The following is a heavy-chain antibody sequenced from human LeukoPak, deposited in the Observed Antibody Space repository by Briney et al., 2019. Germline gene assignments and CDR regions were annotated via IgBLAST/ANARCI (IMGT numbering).Heavy chain of an antibody. CDR3: ARDSLDYYGSGSLRAFDI. CDR2: ISSSSSTI. D-gene: IGHD3-10*01. J-gene: IGHJ3*02. Sequence: GGSLRLSRAASGFTFSSYSMNWVRQAPGKGLEWVSYISSSSSTIYYADSVKGRFTISRDNAKNSLYLQMNSLRAEDTAVYYCARDSLDYYGSGSLRAFDIWGQGTMVTVSS. CDR1: GFTFSSYS. V-gene: IGHV3-48*04.